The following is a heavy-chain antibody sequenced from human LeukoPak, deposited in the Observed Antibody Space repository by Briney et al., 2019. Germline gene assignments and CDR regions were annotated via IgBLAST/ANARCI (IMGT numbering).Heavy chain of an antibody. J-gene: IGHJ6*02. CDR1: GYTFTSYG. CDR3: ARGDIVVVPEDYYYYGMDV. V-gene: IGHV1-8*01. Sequence: ASVKVSCKASGYTFTSYGINWVRQATGQGLEWMGWMNPNSGNTGYAQKFQGRVTMTRNTSISTAYMELSSLRSEDTDVDYCARGDIVVVPEDYYYYGMDVWGQGTTVTVSS. CDR2: MNPNSGNT. D-gene: IGHD2-2*01.